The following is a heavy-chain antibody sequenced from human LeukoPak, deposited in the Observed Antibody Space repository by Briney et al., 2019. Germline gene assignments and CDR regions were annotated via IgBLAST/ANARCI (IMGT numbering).Heavy chain of an antibody. CDR1: GGSFSGYY. CDR3: AKDYRENSGYFPDY. CDR2: INHSGST. J-gene: IGHJ4*02. Sequence: PSETLSLTCAVSGGSFSGYYWSWIRQPPGKGLEWIGEINHSGSTNYNPSLKSRVTISVDTSKNQFSLKLSSVTAADTAVYYCAKDYRENSGYFPDYWGQGTLVTVSS. D-gene: IGHD3-22*01. V-gene: IGHV4-34*01.